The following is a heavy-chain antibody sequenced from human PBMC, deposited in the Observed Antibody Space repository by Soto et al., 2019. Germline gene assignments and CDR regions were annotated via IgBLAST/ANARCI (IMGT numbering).Heavy chain of an antibody. Sequence: EVQLVESGGGLVELGGSLRISCAASGFTFNYAWMSWVRQAPGKGLEWVGRIKDKSEGETIDYAAPVKGRFTISRDDSKNTVYLQMNSLKTEDTGVYYCATDGGFNFGYWFDPWGQGTLVTVSS. CDR3: ATDGGFNFGYWFDP. J-gene: IGHJ5*02. D-gene: IGHD5-18*01. CDR1: GFTFNYAW. CDR2: IKDKSEGETI. V-gene: IGHV3-15*01.